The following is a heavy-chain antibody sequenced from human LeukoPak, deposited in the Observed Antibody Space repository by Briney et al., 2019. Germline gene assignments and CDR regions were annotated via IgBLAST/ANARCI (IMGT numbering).Heavy chain of an antibody. J-gene: IGHJ4*02. CDR3: ARGRGHNYGYYFDH. V-gene: IGHV3-53*01. Sequence: PGGSLRLSCAASGFTVSNNYMSWVRQAPGKGLEWVSIIYTSGSTFYADSVKGRFTISRDSSKNTLYLQMNSLRAEDTAIYYCARGRGHNYGYYFDHWGQGTLVTVSP. CDR2: IYTSGST. D-gene: IGHD5-18*01. CDR1: GFTVSNNY.